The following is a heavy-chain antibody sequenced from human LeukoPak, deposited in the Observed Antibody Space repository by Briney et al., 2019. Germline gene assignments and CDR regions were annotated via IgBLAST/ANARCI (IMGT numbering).Heavy chain of an antibody. CDR3: AREGYYDSSGYYYFDDY. D-gene: IGHD3-22*01. V-gene: IGHV3-21*01. CDR1: GFTFSSYS. CDR2: ISSSSSYI. J-gene: IGHJ4*02. Sequence: GGSLRLSCAASGFTFSSYSMNWVRQAPGKGLEWVSSISSSSSYIYYADSVKGRFTISRDNAKNSLYLQMNSLRAEDTAVYYCAREGYYDSSGYYYFDDYWGQGTLVTVSS.